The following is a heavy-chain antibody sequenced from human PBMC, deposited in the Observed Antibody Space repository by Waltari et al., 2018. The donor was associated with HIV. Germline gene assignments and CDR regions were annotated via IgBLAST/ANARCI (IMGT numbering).Heavy chain of an antibody. V-gene: IGHV3-23*01. Sequence: EVQLLESGGGLVQPGGSLRLSCAQCGFIFSNYASSWGRQAPGEGLEWVSTIRSIGYTTYYADSVKGRFTTTRANSKDTLYLQMNSLRAEDTAVYYCAKDSMGAIDVEDYFDFWGQGTLVTVSS. J-gene: IGHJ4*02. CDR1: GFIFSNYA. D-gene: IGHD1-26*01. CDR3: AKDSMGAIDVEDYFDF. CDR2: IRSIGYTT.